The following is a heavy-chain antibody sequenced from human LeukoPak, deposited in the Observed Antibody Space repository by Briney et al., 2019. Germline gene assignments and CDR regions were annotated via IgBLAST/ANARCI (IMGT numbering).Heavy chain of an antibody. V-gene: IGHV1-69*13. J-gene: IGHJ5*02. CDR3: ARGSGLFPNWFDP. D-gene: IGHD3-22*01. Sequence: SVKVSCKASGGTFTSYAISWVRQAPGQGLEWMGGIIPIFGTANYAQKFQGRVTITADESTSTAYMELSSLRSEDTAVYYCARGSGLFPNWFDPWGQGTLVTVSS. CDR1: GGTFTSYA. CDR2: IIPIFGTA.